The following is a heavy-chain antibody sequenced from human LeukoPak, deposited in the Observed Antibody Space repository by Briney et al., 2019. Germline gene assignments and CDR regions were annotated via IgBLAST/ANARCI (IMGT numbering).Heavy chain of an antibody. CDR3: ARGYCSSTSCYTFDY. V-gene: IGHV4-34*01. CDR2: INHSGST. J-gene: IGHJ4*02. D-gene: IGHD2-2*02. Sequence: PSETLSLTCAVYGGSFSGYYWSWIRQPPGKGLEWIGEINHSGSTNYNPSLKSRVTISVDTSKNQFYLKLSSVTAADTAVYYCARGYCSSTSCYTFDYWGQGTLVTVSS. CDR1: GGSFSGYY.